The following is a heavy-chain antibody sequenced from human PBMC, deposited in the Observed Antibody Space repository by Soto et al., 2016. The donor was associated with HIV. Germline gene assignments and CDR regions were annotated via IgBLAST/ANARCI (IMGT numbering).Heavy chain of an antibody. CDR3: ASKFTRQHLLRSTLDY. CDR1: NASISSFNW. Sequence: QVQLQESGPGLVQPSGTLSLTCTVSNASISSFNWWAWVRQSPGMGLEWIGEIYHNEQNQLQPVPRRSTHHITRQVQESLFPDVELCDRRGHGLFYYCASKFTRQHLLRSTLDYVGPGIMVHRLL. CDR2: IYHNEQN. D-gene: IGHD2-2*01. J-gene: IGHJ4*02. V-gene: IGHV4-4*02.